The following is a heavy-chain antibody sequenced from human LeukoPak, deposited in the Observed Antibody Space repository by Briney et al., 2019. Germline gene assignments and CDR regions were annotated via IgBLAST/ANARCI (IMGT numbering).Heavy chain of an antibody. V-gene: IGHV3-20*04. D-gene: IGHD3-22*01. Sequence: GGSLRLSCAASGFTFDDYGMSWVRQAPGKGLEWVSGINWNGGSTGYADSVKGRFTISRDNAKNSLYLQMNSLRAEDTASYYCARSPSYYDSSGYYVGAFDIWGQGTMVTVSS. CDR3: ARSPSYYDSSGYYVGAFDI. J-gene: IGHJ3*02. CDR1: GFTFDDYG. CDR2: INWNGGST.